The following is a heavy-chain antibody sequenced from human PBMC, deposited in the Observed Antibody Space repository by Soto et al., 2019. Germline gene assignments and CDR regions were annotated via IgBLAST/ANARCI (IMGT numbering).Heavy chain of an antibody. CDR1: GFTFSSYS. D-gene: IGHD5-12*01. V-gene: IGHV3-48*02. J-gene: IGHJ4*02. Sequence: EVQLVESGGGLVQPGGSLRLSCAASGFTFSSYSMNWVRQAPGKGLEWVSDISSSSSTIYYADSVKGRFTISRDNAKNSLYLQTNSLRDEDTAVYYWARYSGDVEWGQGNLVTVSS. CDR3: ARYSGDVE. CDR2: ISSSSSTI.